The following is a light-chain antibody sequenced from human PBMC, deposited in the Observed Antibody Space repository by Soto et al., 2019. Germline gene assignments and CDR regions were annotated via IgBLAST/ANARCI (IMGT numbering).Light chain of an antibody. J-gene: IGKJ2*01. CDR3: QQYDNLKYT. CDR1: QGISNY. CDR2: DAS. Sequence: DLQMTQSPSSLSASVGDRVTITCQASQGISNYLNWYQQKAGKAPKLLIYDASNLEAGVPSRFSGSGSGTDFALTISSLQPEDIATYYCQQYDNLKYTFGQGTKLEIK. V-gene: IGKV1-33*01.